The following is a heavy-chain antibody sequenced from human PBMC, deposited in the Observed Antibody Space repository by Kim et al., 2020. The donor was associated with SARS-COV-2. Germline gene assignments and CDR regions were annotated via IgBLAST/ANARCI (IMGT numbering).Heavy chain of an antibody. CDR3: AKDRSALYVWGSDSGIDV. CDR1: GFTFSSYG. Sequence: GGSLRLSCAASGFTFSSYGMHWVRQAPGKGLEWVAVIWYDGSNKYYADSVKGRFTISRDNSKNTLYLQMNSLRAEDTAVYYCAKDRSALYVWGSDSGIDVWGQGTPVTVSS. D-gene: IGHD3-16*01. V-gene: IGHV3-33*06. J-gene: IGHJ6*02. CDR2: IWYDGSNK.